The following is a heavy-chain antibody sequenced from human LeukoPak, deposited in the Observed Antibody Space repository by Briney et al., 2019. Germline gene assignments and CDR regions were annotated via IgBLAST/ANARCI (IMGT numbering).Heavy chain of an antibody. CDR1: GYTFTSYG. Sequence: ASVKVSCKASGYTFTSYGISWVRQAPGRGLEWMGGIIPIFGTANYAQKFQGRVTITADESTSTAYMELSSLRSEDTAVYYCEYTAAATSRPPCYWGQGTLVTVSS. CDR2: IIPIFGTA. CDR3: EYTAAATSRPPCY. V-gene: IGHV1-69*13. J-gene: IGHJ4*02. D-gene: IGHD6-13*01.